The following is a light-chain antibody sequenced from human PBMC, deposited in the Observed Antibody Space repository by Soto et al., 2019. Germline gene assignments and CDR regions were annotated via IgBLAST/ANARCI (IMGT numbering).Light chain of an antibody. CDR1: QDISNY. V-gene: IGKV1-33*01. CDR2: DAS. CDR3: QQYDNLPPLT. J-gene: IGKJ1*01. Sequence: DIQMTQSPSSLSASVGDRVTITCQASQDISNYLNWYQQKPGKAPKLLIYDASNLEKGVPSRFSGIASGTDFTITISSLQPEDIATYYCQQYDNLPPLTFGQGTKVEIK.